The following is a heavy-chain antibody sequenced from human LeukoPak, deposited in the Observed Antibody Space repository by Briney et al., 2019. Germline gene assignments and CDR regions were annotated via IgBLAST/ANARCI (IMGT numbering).Heavy chain of an antibody. D-gene: IGHD3-10*01. Sequence: SETLSLTCTVSGGSISSNSYYWGRIRQPPGKGLEWIGSIYYSGSTYYNPSLKSRVTVSVDTSRNQFSLKLSSVTAADTAVYYCAREGGWFGDFLFWFDPWGQGTLVTVSS. V-gene: IGHV4-39*07. CDR1: GGSISSNSYY. CDR3: AREGGWFGDFLFWFDP. CDR2: IYYSGST. J-gene: IGHJ5*02.